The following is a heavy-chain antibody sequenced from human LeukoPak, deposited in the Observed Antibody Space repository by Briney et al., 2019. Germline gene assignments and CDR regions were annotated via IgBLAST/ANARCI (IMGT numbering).Heavy chain of an antibody. J-gene: IGHJ4*02. Sequence: PGGSLRLSCAASGFLFSRHSMNWVRQAPGKGLKWISYINSTSTTKYYADSVKGRFTVSRDNAKNSLYLQMDSLSVEDTAVYFCVRGSGAPHYPDFWGQGTLVSVSS. CDR1: GFLFSRHS. V-gene: IGHV3-48*04. CDR3: VRGSGAPHYPDF. D-gene: IGHD1-26*01. CDR2: INSTSTTK.